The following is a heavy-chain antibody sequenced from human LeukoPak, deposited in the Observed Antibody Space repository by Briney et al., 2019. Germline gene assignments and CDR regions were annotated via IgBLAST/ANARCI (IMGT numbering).Heavy chain of an antibody. CDR1: GFTFSSYA. D-gene: IGHD3-3*01. CDR3: ANSLRYDFWSGYYYYGMDV. V-gene: IGHV3-30*04. J-gene: IGHJ6*02. CDR2: ISYDGSNK. Sequence: GGSLRLSCAASGFTFSSYAMHWVRQAPGKGLEWVAVISYDGSNKYYADSVKGRFTISRDNSKNTLYLQMNSLRAEDTAVYYCANSLRYDFWSGYYYYGMDVWGQGTTVTVSS.